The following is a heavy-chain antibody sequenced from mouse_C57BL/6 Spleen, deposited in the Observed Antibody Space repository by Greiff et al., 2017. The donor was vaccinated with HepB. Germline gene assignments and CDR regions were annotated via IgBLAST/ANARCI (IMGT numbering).Heavy chain of an antibody. D-gene: IGHD2-4*01. Sequence: VHVKQSGPELVKPGASVKISCKASGYSFTDYNMNWVKQSNGKSLEWIGVINPNYGTTSYNQKFKGKATLTVDQSSSTAYMQLNSLTSEDSAVYYCTRGGYDYDGGDAMDYWGQGTSVTVSS. CDR3: TRGGYDYDGGDAMDY. CDR1: GYSFTDYN. CDR2: INPNYGTT. V-gene: IGHV1-39*01. J-gene: IGHJ4*01.